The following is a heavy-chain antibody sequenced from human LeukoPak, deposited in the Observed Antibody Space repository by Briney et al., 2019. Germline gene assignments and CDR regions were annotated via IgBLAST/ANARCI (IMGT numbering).Heavy chain of an antibody. D-gene: IGHD6-19*01. V-gene: IGHV4-34*01. CDR3: ARGSLRGSSGWLFTR. CDR1: GGSFGGYY. CDR2: INHSGST. J-gene: IGHJ4*02. Sequence: SSETLSLTCAVYGGSFGGYYWSWIRQPPGKGLEWIGEINHSGSTNYNPSLKSRVTISVDTSKNQFSLKLSSVTAADTAVYYCARGSLRGSSGWLFTRWGQGTLVTVSS.